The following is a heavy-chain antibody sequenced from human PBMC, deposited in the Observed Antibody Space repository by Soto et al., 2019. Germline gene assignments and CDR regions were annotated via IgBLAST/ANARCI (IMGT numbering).Heavy chain of an antibody. Sequence: QVQLQESGPGLVKPSETLSLTCTVSGGSISSYYWSWIRQPPGKGLEWIGYIYYSGSTNYNPSLKGRVTISVDTSKNQFSLKLSSVTAADTAVYYCARGRRFDYWGQGTLVTVSS. CDR1: GGSISSYY. CDR3: ARGRRFDY. CDR2: IYYSGST. V-gene: IGHV4-59*01. J-gene: IGHJ4*02.